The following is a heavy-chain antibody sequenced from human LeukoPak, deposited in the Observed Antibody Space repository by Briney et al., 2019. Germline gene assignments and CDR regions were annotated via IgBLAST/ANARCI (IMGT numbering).Heavy chain of an antibody. D-gene: IGHD1-26*01. CDR2: ISSSSSAT. CDR1: GFTFTGYS. V-gene: IGHV3-48*02. Sequence: GGSLRPSCAASGFTFTGYSMNWVRQAPGKGLEWVSYISSSSSATYSADSVKGRFIISRDNAKNSLYLQMPSLRDADTAVYYCARGPSGSYWRIDWFDLWGQGTLVTVSS. J-gene: IGHJ5*02. CDR3: ARGPSGSYWRIDWFDL.